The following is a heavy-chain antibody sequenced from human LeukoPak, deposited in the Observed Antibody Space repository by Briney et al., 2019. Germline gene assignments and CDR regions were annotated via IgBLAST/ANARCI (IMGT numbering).Heavy chain of an antibody. V-gene: IGHV1-18*01. CDR3: AREDAAVAGTPFAY. D-gene: IGHD6-19*01. J-gene: IGHJ4*02. CDR2: ISAYNGNT. Sequence: ASVKVSCKASGYTFTSYDISWVRQAPGQGLEWMGWISAYNGNTNYAQKLQGRVTMTTDTSTSTAYMELRSLRSDDTAVYYCAREDAAVAGTPFAYWGQGTLVTVSS. CDR1: GYTFTSYD.